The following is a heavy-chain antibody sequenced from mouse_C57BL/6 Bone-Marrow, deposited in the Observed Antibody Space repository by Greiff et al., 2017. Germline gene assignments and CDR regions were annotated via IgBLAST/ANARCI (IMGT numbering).Heavy chain of an antibody. V-gene: IGHV1-69*01. J-gene: IGHJ2*01. Sequence: VQLQQPGAELVMPGASVKLSCKASGYTFTSYWMHWVKQRPGQGLEWIGEIDPSDSYTNYNQKFKGKSTFTVDKSSSTAYMQLSSLSSEDSAVYYWARVDYVDYWGQGTTLTVSS. CDR2: IDPSDSYT. CDR3: ARVDYVDY. CDR1: GYTFTSYW.